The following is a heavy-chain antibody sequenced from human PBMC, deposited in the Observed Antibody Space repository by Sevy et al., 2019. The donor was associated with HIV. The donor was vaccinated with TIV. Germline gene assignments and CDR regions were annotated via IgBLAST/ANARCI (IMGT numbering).Heavy chain of an antibody. D-gene: IGHD2-2*01. CDR3: ARGGDSIVVVPAANWCDP. Sequence: GGSLRLSCAASGFTFSDYYMSWIRQAPGKGLEWVSYISSSSSYTNYADSVKGRFTISRDNAKNSLYLQMNSLRAEDTAVYYCARGGDSIVVVPAANWCDPWGQGTLVTVSS. CDR1: GFTFSDYY. CDR2: ISSSSSYT. V-gene: IGHV3-11*06. J-gene: IGHJ5*02.